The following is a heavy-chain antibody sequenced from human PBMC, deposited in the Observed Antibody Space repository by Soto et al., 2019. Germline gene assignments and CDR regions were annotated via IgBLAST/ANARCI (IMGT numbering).Heavy chain of an antibody. J-gene: IGHJ4*02. CDR1: GGTFSSYT. CDR2: IIPILGIA. CDR3: ARYGDYDAGIFDY. Sequence: SVKVSCKASGGTFSSYTISWVRQAPGQGLEWMGRIIPILGIANYAQKFQGRVTITADKSTSTAYMELSSLRSEDTAVYYCARYGDYDAGIFDYWGQGTLVTVSS. V-gene: IGHV1-69*02. D-gene: IGHD4-17*01.